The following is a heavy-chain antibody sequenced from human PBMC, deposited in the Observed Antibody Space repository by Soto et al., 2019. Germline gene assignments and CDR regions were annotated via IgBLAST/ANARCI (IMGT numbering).Heavy chain of an antibody. CDR2: IRSKTNNYAT. Sequence: EVQLVESGGDLAQPGGSLKLSCAASGFTFSGSAMHWVRQASGKGLEWVGRIRSKTNNYATAYAASVKGRFTISRDDLKNTAYLQKNNLKTEDTAVYYCTRLETTRLDFDYWAQGTLVTVSS. J-gene: IGHJ4*02. CDR3: TRLETTRLDFDY. D-gene: IGHD4-17*01. CDR1: GFTFSGSA. V-gene: IGHV3-73*01.